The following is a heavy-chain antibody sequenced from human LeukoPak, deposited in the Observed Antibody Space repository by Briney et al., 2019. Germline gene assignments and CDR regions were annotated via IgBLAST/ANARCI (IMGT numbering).Heavy chain of an antibody. J-gene: IGHJ4*02. V-gene: IGHV4-59*12. CDR2: IYYSGST. D-gene: IGHD6-19*01. Sequence: SETLFLTCTASGGSISSYNWSWIRKPPGKGLEWSGYIYYSGSTNYNPSLKSRVTISVDTSKNQFYLKLSSVTAADTAVYYCSRWTYSNLAGAFFDYWGQGALVTVSS. CDR3: SRWTYSNLAGAFFDY. CDR1: GGSISSYN.